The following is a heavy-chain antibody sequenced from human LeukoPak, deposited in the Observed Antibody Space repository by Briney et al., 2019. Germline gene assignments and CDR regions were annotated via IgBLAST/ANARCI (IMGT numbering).Heavy chain of an antibody. D-gene: IGHD2-2*01. V-gene: IGHV4-59*12. Sequence: SETLSPTCTVSGGSIRSYYWSWIRQPPGKRLEWIGYISDSGSTNYNPSLKSRVTISVDTSKNQFSLKLSSVTAADTAVYYCARGRRGCSSTSCYRYYYYGMDVWGQGTTVTVSS. CDR2: ISDSGST. J-gene: IGHJ6*02. CDR3: ARGRRGCSSTSCYRYYYYGMDV. CDR1: GGSIRSYY.